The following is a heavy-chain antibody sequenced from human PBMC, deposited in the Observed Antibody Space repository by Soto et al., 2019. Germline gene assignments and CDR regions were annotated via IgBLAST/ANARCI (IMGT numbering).Heavy chain of an antibody. CDR3: VRSGDNYNLLDY. Sequence: GGSLRLSCAASGFTFSDHYVSWIRQAPGKGLEWIGYSSNSGSFTRYADSVKGRFSISRDNAKNSLYLQINSLRGDDTAIYYCVRSGDNYNLLDYWGQGTPVTVSS. CDR1: GFTFSDHY. J-gene: IGHJ4*02. D-gene: IGHD1-1*01. CDR2: SSNSGSFT. V-gene: IGHV3-11*06.